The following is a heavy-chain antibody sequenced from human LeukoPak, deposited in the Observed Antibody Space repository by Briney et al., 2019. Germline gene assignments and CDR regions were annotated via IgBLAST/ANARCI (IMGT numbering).Heavy chain of an antibody. CDR1: GFTFSSYA. D-gene: IGHD5-18*01. V-gene: IGHV3-23*01. Sequence: GGSLRLSCAASGFTFSSYAMSWVRQAPGKGLEWVSAISGSGGSTYYADSVKGRFTISRDNSKNTLYLQMNSLKTEDTAVYYCTATAMVEGLFDYWGQGTLVTVSS. CDR3: TATAMVEGLFDY. CDR2: ISGSGGST. J-gene: IGHJ4*02.